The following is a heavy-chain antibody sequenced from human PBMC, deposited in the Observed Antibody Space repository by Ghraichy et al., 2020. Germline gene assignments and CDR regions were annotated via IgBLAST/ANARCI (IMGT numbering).Heavy chain of an antibody. Sequence: SETLSLTCGVSGGSFSGYYWTWIRQPPGKGLEWIGEINHSGSTNYNPSLKSRVTISADTSRNQFSLKLTSVTAADTAVYYCARGLGDSWGGPLDYWGQGNMVTVSP. V-gene: IGHV4-34*01. CDR2: INHSGST. J-gene: IGHJ4*02. CDR1: GGSFSGYY. D-gene: IGHD3-10*01. CDR3: ARGLGDSWGGPLDY.